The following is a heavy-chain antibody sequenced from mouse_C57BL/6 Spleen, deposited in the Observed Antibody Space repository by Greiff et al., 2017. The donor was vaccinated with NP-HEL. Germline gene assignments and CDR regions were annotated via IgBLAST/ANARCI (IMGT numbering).Heavy chain of an antibody. V-gene: IGHV1-26*01. CDR1: GYTFTDYY. J-gene: IGHJ2*01. CDR3: ARLLRYLYYFDY. CDR2: INPNNGGT. D-gene: IGHD1-1*01. Sequence: EVQLQQSGPELVKPGASVKISCEASGYTFTDYYMNWVKQSHGKSLEWIGDINPNNGGTSYNQKFKGKATLTVDKSSSTAYMELRSLTSEDSAVYYCARLLRYLYYFDYWGQGTTLTVSS.